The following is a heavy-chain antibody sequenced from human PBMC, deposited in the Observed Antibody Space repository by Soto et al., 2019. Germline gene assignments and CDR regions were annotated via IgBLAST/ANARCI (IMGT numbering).Heavy chain of an antibody. CDR1: GFSLSTSGVG. CDR3: AHTDAVMTTGVTAFDY. Sequence: QITLKESGPTLVKPTQTLTMTCTFSGFSLSTSGVGVGWLRQPPGKALEWLSLIYWDDDKRYSPSLKSRLTNIKDTSNYQVVLTMTNMDPVDTATYFCAHTDAVMTTGVTAFDYWPQGTLVTVSS. D-gene: IGHD4-17*01. J-gene: IGHJ4*02. V-gene: IGHV2-5*02. CDR2: IYWDDDK.